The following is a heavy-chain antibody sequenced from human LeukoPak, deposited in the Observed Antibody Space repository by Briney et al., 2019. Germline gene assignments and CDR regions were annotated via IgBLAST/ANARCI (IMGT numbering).Heavy chain of an antibody. CDR2: IYYSGST. CDR3: ARVHPDENWFDP. Sequence: SSETLSLTCTVSGGSISSGDYYWSWIRQPPGKGLERIGYIYYSGSTYYNPSLKSRVTISVDTSKNQFSLKLSSVTAADTAVYYCARVHPDENWFDPWGQGTLVTVSS. V-gene: IGHV4-30-4*08. J-gene: IGHJ5*02. CDR1: GGSISSGDYY.